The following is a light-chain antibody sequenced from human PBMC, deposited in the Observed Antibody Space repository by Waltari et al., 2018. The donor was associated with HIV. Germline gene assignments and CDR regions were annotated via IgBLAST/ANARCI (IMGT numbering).Light chain of an antibody. CDR3: AAWDDSLNGYV. CDR2: GNS. Sequence: QSALTQEASVSGTVGQKVTLSCTGNSNNVGSYAVGWYQQISHGAPKTVMFGNSLPSGIPDRFSGSKSGTSASLAISGLQSEDEADYYCAAWDDSLNGYVFGTGTKVTVL. J-gene: IGLJ1*01. CDR1: SNNVGSYA. V-gene: IGLV1-44*01.